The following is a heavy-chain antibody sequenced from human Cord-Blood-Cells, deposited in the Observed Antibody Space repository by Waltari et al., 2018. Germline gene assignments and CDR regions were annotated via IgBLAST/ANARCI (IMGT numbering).Heavy chain of an antibody. CDR2: INPNSGGT. Sequence: QVQLVQSGAEVKKPGASVKVSCKASGYTFTGYYMHWVRQAPGQGLEWMGWINPNSGGTNYAKKFQGWVTMTRDTSISTAYMELSRLRSDDTAVYYCARAGSAGSWYPNWFDPWGQGTLVTVSS. J-gene: IGHJ5*02. CDR1: GYTFTGYY. V-gene: IGHV1-2*04. CDR3: ARAGSAGSWYPNWFDP. D-gene: IGHD6-13*01.